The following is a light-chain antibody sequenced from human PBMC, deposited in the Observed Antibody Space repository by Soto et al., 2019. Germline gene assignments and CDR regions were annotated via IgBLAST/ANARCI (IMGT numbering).Light chain of an antibody. CDR1: QSVSSSY. V-gene: IGKV3-20*01. Sequence: EFVLTQSPGTLSLSPGERATLSCRTSQSVSSSYLAWYQQKPGQAPRLLMFGASNRATGIPDRFSGSGSGTDFTLTISRLEPEDFAVYYCQQFDNARWTFGQGTKVEIK. CDR2: GAS. CDR3: QQFDNARWT. J-gene: IGKJ1*01.